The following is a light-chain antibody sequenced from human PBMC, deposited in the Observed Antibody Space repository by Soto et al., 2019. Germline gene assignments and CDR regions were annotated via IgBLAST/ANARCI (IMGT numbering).Light chain of an antibody. CDR1: QRLSSW. CDR2: GAS. CDR3: QQANGFPQT. V-gene: IGKV1-12*01. J-gene: IGKJ1*01. Sequence: DIQMTQSPSSVSASVGDRVTITCRASQRLSSWLAWYQQKPGKAPKLLISGASRLQNGVPSRFSGSGSGTDFTLTINNLHPEDFATYYCQQANGFPQTFGQGTKVEVK.